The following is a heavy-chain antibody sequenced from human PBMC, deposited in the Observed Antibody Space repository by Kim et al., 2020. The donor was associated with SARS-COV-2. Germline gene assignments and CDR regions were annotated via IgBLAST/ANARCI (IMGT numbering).Heavy chain of an antibody. CDR2: ISSTGGTI. J-gene: IGHJ6*02. D-gene: IGHD1-1*01. Sequence: GGSLRLSCAASGFTFSSSSMNWVRQAPGKGLEWVSYISSTGGTIYYADSVKGRFTISRDNAKNSLYLQMNSLRAEDTAVYYCARNWNMDVWGQGTTVTVSS. CDR3: ARNWNMDV. CDR1: GFTFSSSS. V-gene: IGHV3-48*04.